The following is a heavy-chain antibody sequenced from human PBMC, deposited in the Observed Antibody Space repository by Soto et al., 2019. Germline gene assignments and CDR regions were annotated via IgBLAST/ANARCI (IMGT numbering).Heavy chain of an antibody. V-gene: IGHV4-30-2*01. CDR1: GGSISSGGYS. CDR3: ARDPGR. Sequence: PSETLSLTCAVSGGSISSGGYSWSWIRQPPGKGLEWIGYIYHSGITYYNPSLKSRVTISVDRSKNQFSLKLSSVTAADTAVYYCARDPGRWGQGTRVTVS. J-gene: IGHJ4*02. CDR2: IYHSGIT.